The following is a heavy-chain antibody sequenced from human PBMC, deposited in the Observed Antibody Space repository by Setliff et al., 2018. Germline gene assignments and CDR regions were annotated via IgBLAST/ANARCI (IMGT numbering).Heavy chain of an antibody. Sequence: SETLSLTCAASGGSFSDYYWTWIRQPPGKGLEWIGSVHYSGTTYYNPSLKSRLTMSVDTSKNHFSLRVSSVTAADTAVYFCATFGPCKGVSGTCPPRDSWGQGTLVTVSS. CDR2: VHYSGTT. J-gene: IGHJ4*02. V-gene: IGHV4-34*10. CDR3: ATFGPCKGVSGTCPPRDS. CDR1: GGSFSDYY. D-gene: IGHD6-19*01.